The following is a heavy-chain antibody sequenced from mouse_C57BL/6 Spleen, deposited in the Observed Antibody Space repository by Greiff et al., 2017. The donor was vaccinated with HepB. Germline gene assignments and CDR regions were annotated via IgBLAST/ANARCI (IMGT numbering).Heavy chain of an antibody. D-gene: IGHD3-3*01. CDR3: ARGGTHAMDY. CDR2: IYPGSGST. CDR1: GYTFTSYW. V-gene: IGHV1-55*01. J-gene: IGHJ4*01. Sequence: QVHVKQPGAELVKPGASVKMSCKASGYTFTSYWITWVKQRPGQGLEWIGDIYPGSGSTNYNEKFKSKATLTVDTSSSTAYMQLSSLTSEDSAVYYCARGGTHAMDYWGQGTSVTVSS.